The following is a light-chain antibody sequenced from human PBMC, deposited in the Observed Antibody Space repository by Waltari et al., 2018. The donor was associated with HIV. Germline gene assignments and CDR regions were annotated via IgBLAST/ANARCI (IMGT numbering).Light chain of an antibody. J-gene: IGLJ2*01. CDR1: SGDVGVSNY. CDR3: SSYSSTSAVL. Sequence: QSALNQPASVSGSPGQSITISCTGTSGDVGVSNYVTWYQHHPGKAPKLMIYDVSERPSGVSNRFSGSKSGSTAYLTISGLQAEDDSHYYCSSYSSTSAVLFGGGTKLTVL. CDR2: DVS. V-gene: IGLV2-14*03.